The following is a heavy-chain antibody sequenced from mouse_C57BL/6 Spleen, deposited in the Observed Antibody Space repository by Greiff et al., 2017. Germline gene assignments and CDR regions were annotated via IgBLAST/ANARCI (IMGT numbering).Heavy chain of an antibody. D-gene: IGHD1-1*01. CDR2: IYPGNSDT. Sequence: VQLQQSGTVLARPGASVKMSCKTSGYTFTSYWMHWVKQRPGQGLEWIGAIYPGNSDTSYNQKFKGKAKLTAVTSASTAYLELSSLTNEDSAVYYCTRERGTTGYLDYWGQGTTLTVSS. V-gene: IGHV1-5*01. CDR1: GYTFTSYW. CDR3: TRERGTTGYLDY. J-gene: IGHJ2*01.